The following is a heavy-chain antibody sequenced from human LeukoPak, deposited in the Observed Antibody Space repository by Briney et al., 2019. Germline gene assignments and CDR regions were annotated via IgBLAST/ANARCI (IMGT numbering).Heavy chain of an antibody. Sequence: SETLSLTCTVSGDSVSGISFYWSWIRQPPGKGLQYIGYIQYSGSTNYNPSLKSRVTISVDTSKNQFSLKLSSVTATDTAVYYCARYYDSSGYWSTPHFDYWGQGTLVTVSS. CDR1: GDSVSGISFY. D-gene: IGHD3-22*01. V-gene: IGHV4-61*01. CDR3: ARYYDSSGYWSTPHFDY. CDR2: IQYSGST. J-gene: IGHJ4*02.